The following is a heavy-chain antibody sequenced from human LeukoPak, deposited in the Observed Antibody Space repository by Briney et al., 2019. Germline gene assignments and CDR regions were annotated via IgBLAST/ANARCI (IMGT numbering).Heavy chain of an antibody. D-gene: IGHD3-22*01. CDR1: GGSFSGYY. Sequence: SETLSLTCAVYGGSFSGYYWSWIRQPPGKGLEWIGEINHSGSTNYNPSLKSRVTISVDTSKNQFSLKLGSVTAADTAVYYCARTPPDSSGYYNDYWGQGTLVTVSS. J-gene: IGHJ4*02. V-gene: IGHV4-34*01. CDR3: ARTPPDSSGYYNDY. CDR2: INHSGST.